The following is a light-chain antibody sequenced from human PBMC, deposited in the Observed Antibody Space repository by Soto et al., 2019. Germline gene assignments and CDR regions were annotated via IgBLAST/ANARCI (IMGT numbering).Light chain of an antibody. Sequence: DIVMTQSPDSLAVSLGERATINCKSSQSVFYSSNNKNYLAWYLQKPGQPPELLIYWASTRESGVPDQFSGSGSWTDFTLTISSLQAEDVSVFYCQQYYISPYTFGKGTNLEI. CDR3: QQYYISPYT. CDR1: QSVFYSSNNKNY. J-gene: IGKJ2*01. CDR2: WAS. V-gene: IGKV4-1*01.